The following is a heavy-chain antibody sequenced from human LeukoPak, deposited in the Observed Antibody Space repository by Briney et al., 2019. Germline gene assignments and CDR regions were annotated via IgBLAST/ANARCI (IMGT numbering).Heavy chain of an antibody. CDR2: IYSGGST. CDR1: GFTVSSNY. CDR3: AKGSQGVTIFGFDP. V-gene: IGHV3-53*01. J-gene: IGHJ5*02. Sequence: GGSLRLSCAASGFTVSSNYMSWVRQAPGKGLEWVSVIYSGGSTYYADSVKGRFTISRDNSKNTLYLQMNSLRAEDTAVYYCAKGSQGVTIFGFDPWGQGTLVTVSS. D-gene: IGHD3-3*01.